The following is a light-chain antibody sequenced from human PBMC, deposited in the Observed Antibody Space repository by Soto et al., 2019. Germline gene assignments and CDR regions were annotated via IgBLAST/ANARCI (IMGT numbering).Light chain of an antibody. CDR2: EAN. V-gene: IGLV2-23*01. Sequence: QSALTQPASVSGSPGQSITISCTGTSNDIGGYNLVSWYQQHPGKAPKLIIYEANKRPSGVSDRFSGSRSGTTASLTISALQAEDEADYSCSSYAGSNSLVFGSGTKLTVL. J-gene: IGLJ1*01. CDR3: SSYAGSNSLV. CDR1: SNDIGGYNL.